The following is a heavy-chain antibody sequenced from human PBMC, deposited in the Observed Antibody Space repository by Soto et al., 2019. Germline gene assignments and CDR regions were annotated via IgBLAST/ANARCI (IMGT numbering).Heavy chain of an antibody. V-gene: IGHV3-53*02. CDR3: ARDKGQFYFDY. Sequence: EVQLVETGGGLIQPGGSLRLSCAASGFTVSSNYMSWVRQAPGKGLEWVSVIYSGGSTYYADSVKGRFIISRDNSKNTLYLQMNSLRAEDTSVYYCARDKGQFYFDYWGQGTLVTVSS. D-gene: IGHD4-4*01. J-gene: IGHJ4*02. CDR1: GFTVSSNY. CDR2: IYSGGST.